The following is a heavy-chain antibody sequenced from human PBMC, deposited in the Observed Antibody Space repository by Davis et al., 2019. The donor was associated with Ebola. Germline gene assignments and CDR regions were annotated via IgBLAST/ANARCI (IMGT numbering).Heavy chain of an antibody. V-gene: IGHV3-74*01. D-gene: IGHD1-26*01. Sequence: HTGESLKISCAASGFTFSSYWMHWVRQAPGKGLVWVSRINSDGSSTSYADSVKGRFTISRDNAKNTLYLQMNSLRAEDTAVYYCARDGQWELTVDYWGQGTLVTVSS. CDR3: ARDGQWELTVDY. J-gene: IGHJ4*02. CDR1: GFTFSSYW. CDR2: INSDGSST.